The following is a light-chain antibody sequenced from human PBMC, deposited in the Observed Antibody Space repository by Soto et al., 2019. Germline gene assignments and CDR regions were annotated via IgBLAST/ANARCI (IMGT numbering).Light chain of an antibody. CDR1: SXDVGGYNY. V-gene: IGLV2-8*01. CDR2: EVS. Sequence: QSVLTQPPSASGSPGQSVTISCTGTSXDVGGYNYVSWYQQHPGRAPKLMIYEVSKWPSGVPDRFSGSKSGNTASLTVSGLQAEDEADYYCSSYAGSNNLVFGTGTKVTVL. J-gene: IGLJ1*01. CDR3: SSYAGSNNLV.